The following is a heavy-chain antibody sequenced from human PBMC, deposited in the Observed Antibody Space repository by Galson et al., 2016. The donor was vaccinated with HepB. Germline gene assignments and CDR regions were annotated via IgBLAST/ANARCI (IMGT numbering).Heavy chain of an antibody. J-gene: IGHJ1*01. CDR3: AREPNMCSATCYVDV. CDR1: GGSISSYRYY. Sequence: SETLSLTCTVSGGSISSYRYYWGWIRQTPGKGLEWIGSLSHTGTTYYNPSLKSRVSISADTSKNQFSLKLRSVTAADTAVYYCAREPNMCSATCYVDVWGQGTLVTVSA. D-gene: IGHD2-2*01. CDR2: LSHTGTT. V-gene: IGHV4-39*02.